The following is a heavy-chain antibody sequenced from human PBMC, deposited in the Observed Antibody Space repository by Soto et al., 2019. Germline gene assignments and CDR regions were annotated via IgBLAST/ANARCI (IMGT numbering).Heavy chain of an antibody. V-gene: IGHV3-23*01. CDR2: ISGSGGST. Sequence: EVQLLESGGGLVQPGGSLRLSCAASGFTFSSYAMSWVRQAPGKGLEWVSAISGSGGSTYYADSVKGRFTISRDNSKNTLYLQMNSLRAEDTAVYYCAKGGHSSSTRRGHFDYWGQGTLVTVSS. J-gene: IGHJ4*02. D-gene: IGHD6-6*01. CDR3: AKGGHSSSTRRGHFDY. CDR1: GFTFSSYA.